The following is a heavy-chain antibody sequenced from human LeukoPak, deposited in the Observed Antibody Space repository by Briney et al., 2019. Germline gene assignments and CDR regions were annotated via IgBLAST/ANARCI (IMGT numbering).Heavy chain of an antibody. CDR1: GFTFSGYE. J-gene: IGHJ4*02. D-gene: IGHD4-17*01. V-gene: IGHV3-48*03. CDR2: ISSGSRTI. Sequence: GGSLRLSCAASGFTFSGYEMNWVRQAPGKGLEWLSYISSGSRTIYYADSVKGRFTISRDNAKESLYLQMSNLRAEDTAIYYCARDFGDYGDTLGYFDLWGQGTLVTVCS. CDR3: ARDFGDYGDTLGYFDL.